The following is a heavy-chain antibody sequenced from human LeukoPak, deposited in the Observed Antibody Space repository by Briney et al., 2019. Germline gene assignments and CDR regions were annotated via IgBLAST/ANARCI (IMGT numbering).Heavy chain of an antibody. V-gene: IGHV3-33*01. CDR3: ARDQRGYSGYETLFDY. CDR1: GFTFSSYG. CDR2: IWYDGSNK. D-gene: IGHD5-12*01. J-gene: IGHJ4*02. Sequence: PGRSLRLSCAASGFTFSSYGMHWVRQAPGKGLEGVAVIWYDGSNKYYADSVKGRFTISRDNSKNTLYLQMNSLRAEDTAVYYCARDQRGYSGYETLFDYWGQGTLVTVSS.